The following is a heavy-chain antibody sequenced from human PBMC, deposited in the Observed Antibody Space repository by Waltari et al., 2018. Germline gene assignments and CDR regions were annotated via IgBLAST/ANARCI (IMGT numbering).Heavy chain of an antibody. CDR1: GGSISSYY. V-gene: IGHV4-59*08. Sequence: QVQLQESGPGLVKPSETLSLTCTVSGGSISSYYWSWIRQPPGKGLEWIGYIYYSGSTNDNPSPKSRVTISVDTSKNQFSLKLSPVTAADTAVYYCARHPRYSGYDLRVYFDYWGQGTLVTVSS. CDR3: ARHPRYSGYDLRVYFDY. J-gene: IGHJ4*02. CDR2: IYYSGST. D-gene: IGHD5-12*01.